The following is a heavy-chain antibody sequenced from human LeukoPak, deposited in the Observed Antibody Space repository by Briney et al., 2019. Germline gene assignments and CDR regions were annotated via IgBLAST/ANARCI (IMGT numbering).Heavy chain of an antibody. CDR3: ARTVVAAGTPGWFDP. J-gene: IGHJ5*02. Sequence: PGGSLRLSCAASGFTFTNYWLSWVRQAPGKGLEWVANIKQDGSEKYYVDSVKGRFTISRDNAKNSLYLQMNSLRAEDTAVYYCARTVVAAGTPGWFDPWGQGTLVTVSS. D-gene: IGHD2-15*01. CDR2: IKQDGSEK. CDR1: GFTFTNYW. V-gene: IGHV3-7*01.